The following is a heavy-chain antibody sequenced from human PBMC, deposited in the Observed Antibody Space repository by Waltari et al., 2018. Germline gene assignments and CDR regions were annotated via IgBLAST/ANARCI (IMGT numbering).Heavy chain of an antibody. J-gene: IGHJ6*02. CDR1: GYSFTSYW. Sequence: EVQLVQSGAEVKKPGESLKISCKGSGYSFTSYWIGWVRQMPGQGLEWMGIIYPGDSDTRYSPSFQGQVTISADKSISTAYLQWSSLKASDTAMYYCARQGPSSGYYYYYGMDVWGQGTTVTVSS. CDR3: ARQGPSSGYYYYYGMDV. V-gene: IGHV5-51*01. CDR2: IYPGDSDT. D-gene: IGHD3-22*01.